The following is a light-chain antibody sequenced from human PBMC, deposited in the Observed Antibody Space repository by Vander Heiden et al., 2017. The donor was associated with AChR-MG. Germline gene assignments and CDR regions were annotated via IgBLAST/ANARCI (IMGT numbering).Light chain of an antibody. CDR3: AAWDDSLNGWV. CDR1: SSNVGSNT. Sequence: QSALTQPPSASATPAQTLTTSFSGSSSNVGSNTVNWYQQLPGTAPKLLIYSNNQRPSGVPDRFSGSKSGTSASLAISGLQSEDEADYYCAAWDDSLNGWVFGGGTKLTVL. J-gene: IGLJ3*02. CDR2: SNN. V-gene: IGLV1-44*01.